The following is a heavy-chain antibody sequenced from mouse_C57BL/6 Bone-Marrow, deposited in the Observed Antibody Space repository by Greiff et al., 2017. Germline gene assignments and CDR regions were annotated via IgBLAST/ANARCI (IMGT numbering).Heavy chain of an antibody. CDR1: GYTFTSYW. J-gene: IGHJ3*01. CDR2: IDPSDSYT. D-gene: IGHD1-1*01. V-gene: IGHV1-69*01. Sequence: VQLQQPGAELVKPGASVKLSCKASGYTFTSYWMHWVKQRPGRGLEWIGRIDPSDSYTNYNQKFKGKSTLTVDKSSSTAYMQLSSLTSEDSAVYYCGRETLFWFAYWGQGTLVTVSA. CDR3: GRETLFWFAY.